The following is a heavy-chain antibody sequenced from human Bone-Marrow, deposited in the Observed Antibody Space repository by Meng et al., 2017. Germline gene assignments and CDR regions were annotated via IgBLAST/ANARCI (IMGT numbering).Heavy chain of an antibody. V-gene: IGHV5-51*01. CDR2: IYSGDSDT. Sequence: GESLKISCKGSGYSFTSYWIGWVRQMPGKGLEWMGIIYSGDSDTRYSPSFQGQVTISADKSISTAYLQWSSLKASDTAMYYCSELRGSCSGGSCYVGFDYWGQGTLVTVSS. D-gene: IGHD2-15*01. CDR3: SELRGSCSGGSCYVGFDY. CDR1: GYSFTSYW. J-gene: IGHJ4*02.